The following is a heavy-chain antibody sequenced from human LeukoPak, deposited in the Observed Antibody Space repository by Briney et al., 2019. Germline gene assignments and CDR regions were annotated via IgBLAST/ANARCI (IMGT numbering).Heavy chain of an antibody. J-gene: IGHJ5*02. V-gene: IGHV1-69*04. CDR1: GGTFSSYA. Sequence: GSSVKVSCKASGGTFSSYAISRVRQAPGQGLEWMGRIIPIFGIANYAQKFQGRVTITADKSTSTAYMELSSLRSEDTAVYYCARDVLPRGFDPWGQGTLVTVSS. D-gene: IGHD3-10*01. CDR3: ARDVLPRGFDP. CDR2: IIPIFGIA.